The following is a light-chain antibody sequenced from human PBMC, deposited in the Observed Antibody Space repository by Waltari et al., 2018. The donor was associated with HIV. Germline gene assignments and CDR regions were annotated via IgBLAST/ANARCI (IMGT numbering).Light chain of an antibody. Sequence: QSVLTQPASVSGSPGQSITISCTGTNSDVGAYDYVSWYQQSPGKAPKLLIYEVTIRSPGISYRFSGSKSGNTASMTISGLQPEDEAHYYCSSYAATTTILFGGGTRLTVL. J-gene: IGLJ3*02. V-gene: IGLV2-14*01. CDR1: NSDVGAYDY. CDR2: EVT. CDR3: SSYAATTTIL.